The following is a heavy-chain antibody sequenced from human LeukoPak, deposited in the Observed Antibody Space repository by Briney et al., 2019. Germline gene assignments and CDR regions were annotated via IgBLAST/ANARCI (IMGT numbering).Heavy chain of an antibody. CDR3: ARHTSLFGSSFDY. D-gene: IGHD6-6*01. Sequence: AEPLSLTCTVSGGSISSSSYYWRWVPRPAGKGLGWIGSICYSGSTCYLPALKSRVPISLDKSKNQFSLKLSSVTASDTAVSYCARHTSLFGSSFDYWGQGTLVTVSS. V-gene: IGHV4-39*01. CDR2: ICYSGST. CDR1: GGSISSSSYY. J-gene: IGHJ4*02.